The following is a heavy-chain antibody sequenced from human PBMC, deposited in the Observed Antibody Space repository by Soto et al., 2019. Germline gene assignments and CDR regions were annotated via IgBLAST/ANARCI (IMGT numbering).Heavy chain of an antibody. J-gene: IGHJ5*02. CDR1: GGSFSGYY. Sequence: SETLSLTCAVYGGSFSGYYWTWIRQLPGKGLEWIGYIYHSGSTYYNPSLKSRVTISVDRSKNQFSLKLSSVTAADTAVYYCARVPGPWGQGTLVTVSS. V-gene: IGHV4-34*01. CDR2: IYHSGST. CDR3: ARVPGP.